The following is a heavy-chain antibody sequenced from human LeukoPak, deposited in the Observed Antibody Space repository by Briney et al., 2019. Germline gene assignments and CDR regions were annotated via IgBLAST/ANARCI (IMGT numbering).Heavy chain of an antibody. CDR2: ISSSSSYI. V-gene: IGHV3-21*01. J-gene: IGHJ6*03. Sequence: GGSLRLSCAASGFTFSHYSMNWVRQAPGKGLEWVSSISSSSSYIYYADSVKGRFTISRDNAKNSLYLQMNSLRAEDTAIYYCARDVNYYYYMDVWGKGTTVTVSS. CDR1: GFTFSHYS. CDR3: ARDVNYYYYMDV.